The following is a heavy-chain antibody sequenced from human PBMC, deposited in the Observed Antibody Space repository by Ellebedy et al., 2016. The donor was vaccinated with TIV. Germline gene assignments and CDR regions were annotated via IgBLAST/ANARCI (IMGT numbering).Heavy chain of an antibody. CDR2: IKQDGSAK. V-gene: IGHV3-7*04. J-gene: IGHJ4*02. Sequence: GESLKISXAASGFTFSSYWMQWVRQAPGKGLEWVANIKQDGSAKYYADSVKGRFTISRDNSKNTLYLQMNSLRAEDTAVYYCARAWGLHSNSEFDYWGQGTLVTVSS. CDR1: GFTFSSYW. D-gene: IGHD4-11*01. CDR3: ARAWGLHSNSEFDY.